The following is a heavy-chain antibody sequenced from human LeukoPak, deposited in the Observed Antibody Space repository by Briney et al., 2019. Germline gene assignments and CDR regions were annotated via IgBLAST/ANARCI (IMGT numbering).Heavy chain of an antibody. V-gene: IGHV4-4*07. CDR1: GGSIGPYY. D-gene: IGHD6-19*01. CDR3: ARLTPGIAVAGSEFDY. Sequence: SETLSLTCTISGGSIGPYYWSWLRQPAGKALEWIGRIYTSGSTNYNPSLKSRVTISVDTSKNQFSLKLSSVTAADTAVYYCARLTPGIAVAGSEFDYWAREPWSPSPQ. J-gene: IGHJ4*02. CDR2: IYTSGST.